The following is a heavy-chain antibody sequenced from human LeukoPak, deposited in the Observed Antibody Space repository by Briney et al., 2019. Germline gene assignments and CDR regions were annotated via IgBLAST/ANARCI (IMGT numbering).Heavy chain of an antibody. D-gene: IGHD3-22*01. Sequence: SETLSLTCAVYGGSFSGYYWSWIRQPPGKGLEWIGEINHSGSTNYNPSLKSRVTISVDTSKNQFSLKLSSVTAADTAVYYCARHYYDSSGYPYYYYYMDVWGKGTTVTVSS. CDR1: GGSFSGYY. CDR3: ARHYYDSSGYPYYYYYMDV. J-gene: IGHJ6*03. CDR2: INHSGST. V-gene: IGHV4-34*01.